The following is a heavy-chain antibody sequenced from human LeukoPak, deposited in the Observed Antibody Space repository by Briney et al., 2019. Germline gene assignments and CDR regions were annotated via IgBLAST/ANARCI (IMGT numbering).Heavy chain of an antibody. CDR3: ARVKGTSSSWYRGAFDI. V-gene: IGHV1-46*03. CDR2: INPSGGST. D-gene: IGHD6-13*01. J-gene: IGHJ3*02. CDR1: GYTFTSYY. Sequence: ASVKVSCKASGYTFTSYYMHWVRQAPGQGLEWMGIINPSGGSTSYAQKFQGRVTMTRDTSTSTVYMELSSLRSEDTAVYYCARVKGTSSSWYRGAFDIWGQGKMSPSLQ.